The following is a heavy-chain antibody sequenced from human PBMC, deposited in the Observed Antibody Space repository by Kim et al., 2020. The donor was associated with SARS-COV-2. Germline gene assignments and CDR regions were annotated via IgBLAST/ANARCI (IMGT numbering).Heavy chain of an antibody. CDR3: ARDDVDTAGWKRNYYYYYGMDV. Sequence: GGSLRLSCAASGFTVSSNYMSWVRQAPGKGLEWVSVIYSGGSTYYEDSVKGRFTISRDNSKNTLYLQMNSLRAEDTAVYYCARDDVDTAGWKRNYYYYYGMDVWGQGTTVTVSS. V-gene: IGHV3-53*01. CDR1: GFTVSSNY. CDR2: IYSGGST. D-gene: IGHD5-18*01. J-gene: IGHJ6*02.